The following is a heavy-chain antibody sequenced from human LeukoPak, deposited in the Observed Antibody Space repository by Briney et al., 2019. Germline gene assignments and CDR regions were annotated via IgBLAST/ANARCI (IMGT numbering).Heavy chain of an antibody. CDR1: GFTFSSYG. CDR3: ARDGVGFDY. J-gene: IGHJ4*02. CDR2: IWYDGSNK. V-gene: IGHV3-33*01. Sequence: PGRSLRLSCAASGFTFSSYGMHWVRQAPGKGLEWVAVIWYDGSNKYYADSVKGRFTISRDNSKNTLYLQTNSLRAEDTAVYYCARDGVGFDYWGQGTPVTVSS. D-gene: IGHD3-3*01.